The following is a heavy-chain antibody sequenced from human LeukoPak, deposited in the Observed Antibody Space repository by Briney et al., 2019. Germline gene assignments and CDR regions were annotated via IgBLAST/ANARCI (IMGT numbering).Heavy chain of an antibody. CDR3: ARDQPPIGPLAY. CDR1: GFTFSSYA. V-gene: IGHV3-30-3*01. J-gene: IGHJ4*02. Sequence: GGSLRLSCAASGFTFSSYAMHWVRQAPGKGLEWVAVISYDGSNKYYADSVKGRFTISRDNSKNTLYLQMNSLRAEDTAVYYCARDQPPIGPLAYWGQGTLVTVSS. CDR2: ISYDGSNK.